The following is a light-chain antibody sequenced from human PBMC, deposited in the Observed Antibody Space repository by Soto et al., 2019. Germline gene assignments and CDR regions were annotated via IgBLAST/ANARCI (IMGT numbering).Light chain of an antibody. CDR1: QSVSSN. Sequence: EIVMTQSPATLSLSPGERATLSCRASQSVSSNLAWYQQKPGQAPKLLIYDASSRATGIPDRFSGGGSGTDFILTISRLEPEDFAVYYCQQFSSSPLTFGGGTKVDI. CDR3: QQFSSSPLT. J-gene: IGKJ4*01. V-gene: IGKV3-20*01. CDR2: DAS.